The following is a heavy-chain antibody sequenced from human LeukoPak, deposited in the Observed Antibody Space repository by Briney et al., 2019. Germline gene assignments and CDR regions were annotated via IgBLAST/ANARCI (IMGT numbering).Heavy chain of an antibody. CDR3: AKDHDPVRYFDWLPHLDY. D-gene: IGHD3-9*01. Sequence: GGSLRLSCAASGFTFSSYAMSWVRQAPGKGLEWVAVISYDGSNKYYADSVKGRFTISRDNSKNTLYLQMNSLRAEDTAVYYCAKDHDPVRYFDWLPHLDYWGQGTLVTVSS. V-gene: IGHV3-30*04. CDR2: ISYDGSNK. J-gene: IGHJ4*02. CDR1: GFTFSSYA.